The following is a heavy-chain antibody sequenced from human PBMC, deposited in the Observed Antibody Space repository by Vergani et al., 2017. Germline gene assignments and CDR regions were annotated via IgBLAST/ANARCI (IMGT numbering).Heavy chain of an antibody. Sequence: QVQLVESGGGVVQRGGSLRLSCATSGFTLSNYDMQWIRQGPGKGLEFVAFIQFDGSNQNYADSVKGRFTLSRDFSKNTLYLQMNSLRTEDTATYYCAKHFRGWGIDYWGQGTQVIVSS. CDR2: IQFDGSNQ. J-gene: IGHJ4*02. CDR1: GFTLSNYD. CDR3: AKHFRGWGIDY. V-gene: IGHV3-30*02. D-gene: IGHD3-16*01.